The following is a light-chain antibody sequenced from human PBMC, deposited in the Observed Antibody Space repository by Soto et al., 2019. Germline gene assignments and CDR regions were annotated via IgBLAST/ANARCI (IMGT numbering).Light chain of an antibody. V-gene: IGKV1-5*03. CDR1: QTISSW. Sequence: DIQMTQSPSTLSAYEGDRVTITCRASQTISSWLAWYQQKPGKAPKLLIYKASTLKSGFPSRFSGSGSGTEFTLTISSLQPDDFATYYCQHYNCYSEAFGQGTKV. CDR3: QHYNCYSEA. CDR2: KAS. J-gene: IGKJ1*01.